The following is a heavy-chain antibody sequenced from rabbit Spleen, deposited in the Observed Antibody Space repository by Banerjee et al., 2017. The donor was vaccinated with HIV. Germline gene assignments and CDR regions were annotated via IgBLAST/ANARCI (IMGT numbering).Heavy chain of an antibody. D-gene: IGHD4-2*01. Sequence: QSLEESGGDLVKPGASLTLTCKASGLDLSSRYWICWVRQAPGKGLEWIACIDVAKSGDTYYTNWAKGRFTISKTSSTTVTLQMTSLTAADTATYFCARDAAGREDFNLWGPGTLVTVS. CDR1: GLDLSSRYW. CDR2: IDVAKSGDT. CDR3: ARDAAGREDFNL. J-gene: IGHJ4*01. V-gene: IGHV1S40*01.